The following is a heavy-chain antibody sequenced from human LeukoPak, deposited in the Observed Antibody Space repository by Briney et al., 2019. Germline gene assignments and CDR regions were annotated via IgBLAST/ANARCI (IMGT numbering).Heavy chain of an antibody. CDR2: FNGSGGST. Sequence: GGSLRLSFGAPWFTFCSYAMRWGRQAPGEGVGGVSAFNGSGGSTYYADSVKGRFTISRDNSKNTLYLQMNCLRAEDTAVYYCAKVFSSSPFFGWWYYYYMDVWGKGTTVTVSS. D-gene: IGHD6-13*01. J-gene: IGHJ6*03. CDR3: AKVFSSSPFFGWWYYYYMDV. CDR1: WFTFCSYA. V-gene: IGHV3-23*01.